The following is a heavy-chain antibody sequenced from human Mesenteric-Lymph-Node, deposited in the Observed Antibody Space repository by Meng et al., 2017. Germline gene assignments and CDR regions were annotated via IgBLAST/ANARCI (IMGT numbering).Heavy chain of an antibody. CDR1: GDTFTAYY. V-gene: IGHV1-2*02. D-gene: IGHD2-2*01. J-gene: IGHJ4*02. CDR3: ARAGLLSRDADFPY. CDR2: IKANSRDT. Sequence: QVGSVKPGAEGNSPVASVKVSCQASGDTFTAYYIHWVRQVLGQELEWLGWIKANSRDTSYAQKFQGRVTLTRDTDISTAFLDLTSLTSDDTAVYYCARAGLLSRDADFPYWGQGALVTVSS.